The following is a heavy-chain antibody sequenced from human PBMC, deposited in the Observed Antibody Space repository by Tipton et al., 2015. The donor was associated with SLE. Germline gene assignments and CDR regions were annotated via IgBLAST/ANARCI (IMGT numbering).Heavy chain of an antibody. CDR3: AKDKPFFGVVPSPDY. D-gene: IGHD3-3*01. CDR1: GFTFSSHW. J-gene: IGHJ4*02. V-gene: IGHV3-23*01. Sequence: SLRLSCAASGFTFSSHWMHWVRQAPGKGLVWVSAISGSGGSTYYADSVKGRFTISRDNSKNTLYLQMNSLRAEDTAVYYCAKDKPFFGVVPSPDYWGQGTLVTVSS. CDR2: ISGSGGST.